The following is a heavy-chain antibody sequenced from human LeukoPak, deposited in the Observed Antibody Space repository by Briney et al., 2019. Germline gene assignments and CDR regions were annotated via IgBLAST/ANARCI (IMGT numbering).Heavy chain of an antibody. V-gene: IGHV1-2*02. CDR2: INPNSGGT. Sequence: GASVKVSCKASGYTFTGYYMHWVRQAPGQGLEWMGWINPNSGGTNYAQKFQGRVTMTRDTSISTAYMELSRLRSDDTAVYYCARARVPYSSGWYVEDAFDIWGQGTMVTVSS. D-gene: IGHD6-19*01. J-gene: IGHJ3*02. CDR1: GYTFTGYY. CDR3: ARARVPYSSGWYVEDAFDI.